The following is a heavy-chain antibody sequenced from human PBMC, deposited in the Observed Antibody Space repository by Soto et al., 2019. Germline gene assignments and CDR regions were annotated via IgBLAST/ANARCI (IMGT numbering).Heavy chain of an antibody. J-gene: IGHJ6*02. CDR3: AKGGERYYYYYYGMDV. D-gene: IGHD2-21*01. CDR2: IWYDGSNK. CDR1: GFTFSSYG. Sequence: PGGSLRLSCAASGFTFSSYGMHWVRQAPGKGLEWVAVIWYDGSNKYYADSVTGRFTISRDNSKNTLYLQMNSLRAEDTAVYYCAKGGERYYYYYYGMDVWGQGTTVTVSS. V-gene: IGHV3-33*06.